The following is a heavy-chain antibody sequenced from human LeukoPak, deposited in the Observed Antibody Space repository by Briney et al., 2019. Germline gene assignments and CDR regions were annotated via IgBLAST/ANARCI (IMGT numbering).Heavy chain of an antibody. CDR2: ISSSGST. CDR3: ARRSQLRYFDWLLYPGGAFDI. D-gene: IGHD3-9*01. J-gene: IGHJ3*02. CDR1: GDSISSGDYY. V-gene: IGHV4-61*02. Sequence: SETLSLTCTVSGDSISSGDYYWSWIRQPAGKGLEWIGRISSSGSTNYNPSLKSRVTISVDTSKNQFSLKLSSVTAADTAVYYCARRSQLRYFDWLLYPGGAFDIWGQGTMVTVSS.